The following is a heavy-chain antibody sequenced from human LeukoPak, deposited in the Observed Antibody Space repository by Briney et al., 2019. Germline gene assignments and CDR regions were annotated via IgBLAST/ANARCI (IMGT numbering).Heavy chain of an antibody. V-gene: IGHV3-23*01. J-gene: IGHJ4*02. CDR1: GFTFSSYG. Sequence: QAGGSLRLSCAASGFTFSSYGMHWVRQAPGKGLEWVSAISGSGGSTYYADSVKGRFTISRDNSKNTLYLQMNSLRAEDTAVYYCAKGDFWSSYYSSLSYWGQGTLVTVSS. CDR2: ISGSGGST. D-gene: IGHD3-3*01. CDR3: AKGDFWSSYYSSLSY.